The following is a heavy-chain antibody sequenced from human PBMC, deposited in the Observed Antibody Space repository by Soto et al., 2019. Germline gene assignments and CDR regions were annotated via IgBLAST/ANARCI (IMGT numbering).Heavy chain of an antibody. V-gene: IGHV3-23*01. J-gene: IGHJ6*02. CDR1: GFTVSSHA. CDR3: AKDRGITIFGVARGGMDV. CDR2: ISGSGGST. D-gene: IGHD3-3*01. Sequence: GGSLRLSCAPSGFTVSSHAVSWVRQAPGGGLEWVSAISGSGGSTYYADSVKGRFTISRDNSKNTLYLQMNSLRAEDTAVYYCAKDRGITIFGVARGGMDVWGQGTTVTVSS.